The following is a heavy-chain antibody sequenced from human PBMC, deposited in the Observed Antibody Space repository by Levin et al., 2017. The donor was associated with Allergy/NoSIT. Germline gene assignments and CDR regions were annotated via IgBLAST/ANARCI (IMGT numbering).Heavy chain of an antibody. V-gene: IGHV1-69*02. CDR1: GGTFSSYT. Sequence: GASVKVSCKASGGTFSSYTISWVRQAPGQGLEWMGRIIPILGIANYAQKFQGRVTITADKSTSTAYMELSSLRSEDTAVYYCATNYCGGDCYGHDNYYYYGMDVWGQGTTVTVSS. J-gene: IGHJ6*02. CDR2: IIPILGIA. CDR3: ATNYCGGDCYGHDNYYYYGMDV. D-gene: IGHD2-21*02.